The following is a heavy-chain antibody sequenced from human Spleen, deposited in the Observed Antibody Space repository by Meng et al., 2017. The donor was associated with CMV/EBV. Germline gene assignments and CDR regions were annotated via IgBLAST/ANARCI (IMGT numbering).Heavy chain of an antibody. CDR2: MNPGSGST. CDR3: ARHGIGDAFDI. Sequence: ASVKVSCKASGNTLTSYNIHWVRQAPGHGLEWIGKMNPGSGSTMYAQNFQGRVTMTRDTSTSTAHMELSSLTSDDTAVYYCARHGIGDAFDIWGQGTMVTVSS. J-gene: IGHJ3*02. CDR1: GNTLTSYN. D-gene: IGHD1-26*01. V-gene: IGHV1-46*01.